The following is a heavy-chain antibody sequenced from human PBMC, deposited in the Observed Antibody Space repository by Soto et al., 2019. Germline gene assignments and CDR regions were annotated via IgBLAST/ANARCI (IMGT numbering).Heavy chain of an antibody. Sequence: QLQLQESGPGLVKPSETLSLTCTVSGGSIRSSTYHWAWIRQPPVKGLEWIASIYYTGTTYYSPSLKSRVTISVDTSKNHFSLQLSSVTAADTAVYYCSRERESASEHWGQGTLVTVAS. CDR3: SRERESASEH. V-gene: IGHV4-39*02. CDR2: IYYTGTT. CDR1: GGSIRSSTYH. J-gene: IGHJ4*02.